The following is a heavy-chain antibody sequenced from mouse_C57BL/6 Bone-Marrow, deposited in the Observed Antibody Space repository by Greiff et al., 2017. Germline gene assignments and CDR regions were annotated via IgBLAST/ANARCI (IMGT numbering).Heavy chain of an antibody. V-gene: IGHV2-5*01. CDR2: IWRGGST. J-gene: IGHJ4*01. D-gene: IGHD4-1*01. CDR3: AKKLDAMDY. Sequence: QSPGKGLEWLGVIWRGGSTDYNAAFMSRLSITKDNSKSQVFFKMNSLQADDTAIYYCAKKLDAMDYWGQGTSVTVSS.